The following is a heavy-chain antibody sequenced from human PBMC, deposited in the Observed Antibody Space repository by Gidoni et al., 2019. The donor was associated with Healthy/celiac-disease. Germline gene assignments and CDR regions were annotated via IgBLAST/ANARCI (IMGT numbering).Heavy chain of an antibody. CDR1: GFTFSSYG. V-gene: IGHV3-33*01. CDR2: IWYDGSNK. D-gene: IGHD3-22*01. CDR3: ARDNYYDSSGYYPG. Sequence: QVQLVESGGGVVQPGRSLRLSCAASGFTFSSYGMHWVRQAPGKGLEWVAVIWYDGSNKYYADSVKGRFTISRDNSKNTLYLQMNSLRAEDTAVYYCARDNYYDSSGYYPGWGQGTTVTVSS. J-gene: IGHJ6*02.